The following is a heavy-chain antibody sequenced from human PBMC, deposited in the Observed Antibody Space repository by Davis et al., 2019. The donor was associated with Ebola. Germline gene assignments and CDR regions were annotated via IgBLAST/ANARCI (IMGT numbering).Heavy chain of an antibody. Sequence: GESLKISCAASRFTFSNYVMAWVRQAPGKGLEWVSGINSGDTTYYVDPVKGRFTISRDNSKNSVYLQMNGLRDGDTAVYYCARDMSYGDYPAYYYGMDVWGQGIPVTVSS. CDR3: ARDMSYGDYPAYYYGMDV. J-gene: IGHJ6*02. CDR1: RFTFSNYV. CDR2: INSGDTT. V-gene: IGHV3-69-1*01. D-gene: IGHD3-16*01.